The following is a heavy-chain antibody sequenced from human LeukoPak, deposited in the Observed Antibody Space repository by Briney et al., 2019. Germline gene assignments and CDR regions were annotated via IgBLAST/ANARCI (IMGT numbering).Heavy chain of an antibody. J-gene: IGHJ5*02. V-gene: IGHV4-59*05. D-gene: IGHD6-13*01. CDR1: GGSISSYY. Sequence: SETLSLTCTVSGGSISSYYWSWIRQPPGKGLDWIASIYYGGSTFYNPSLKSRVTISVDTSKNQFSLTLSSVTAADTAVYYCARQVLGSSSWYWFDPWGQGTLVTVSS. CDR3: ARQVLGSSSWYWFDP. CDR2: IYYGGST.